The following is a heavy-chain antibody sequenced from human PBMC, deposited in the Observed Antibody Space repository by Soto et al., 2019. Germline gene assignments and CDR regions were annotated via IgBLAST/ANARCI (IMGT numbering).Heavy chain of an antibody. D-gene: IGHD3-16*02. V-gene: IGHV1-24*01. Sequence: QVPLVQSGAEVKKPGASVKVSCKVSGYTLTELSMHWVRQAPGKGLEWMGGFDPEDGETIYAQKFQGRVTMTEDTSTDTAYMELSSLRSEDTAVYYCATLTEPRIGGVIAYNWFDPWGQGTLVTVSS. CDR3: ATLTEPRIGGVIAYNWFDP. CDR1: GYTLTELS. CDR2: FDPEDGET. J-gene: IGHJ5*02.